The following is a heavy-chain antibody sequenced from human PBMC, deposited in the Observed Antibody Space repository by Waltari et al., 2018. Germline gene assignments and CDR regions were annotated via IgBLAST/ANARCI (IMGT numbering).Heavy chain of an antibody. D-gene: IGHD1-26*01. CDR2: ITYNSVNK. CDR3: ASGPQYSGSPTY. J-gene: IGHJ4*02. CDR1: GFTFSSYA. Sequence: EVQLLESGGGLVQPGGSLRLSCAASGFTFSSYAMGWVRQAPGKGLGWVSGITYNSVNKYYADSVKGRFTISRDNSKNTLFVQMNSLGADDTALYYCASGPQYSGSPTYWGQGTLVTVSS. V-gene: IGHV3-23*01.